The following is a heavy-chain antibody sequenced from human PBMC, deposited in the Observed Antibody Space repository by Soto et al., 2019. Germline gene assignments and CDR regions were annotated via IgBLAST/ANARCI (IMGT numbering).Heavy chain of an antibody. J-gene: IGHJ4*02. D-gene: IGHD3-9*01. V-gene: IGHV3-53*01. Sequence: RQAPGKGLEWVSMIYASDSTYYADSVHGRFIISRDNSRNTLTLQMNSLRAEDTAVYYCARSTAGLIDYWGQGTLVTGSS. CDR2: IYASDST. CDR3: ARSTAGLIDY.